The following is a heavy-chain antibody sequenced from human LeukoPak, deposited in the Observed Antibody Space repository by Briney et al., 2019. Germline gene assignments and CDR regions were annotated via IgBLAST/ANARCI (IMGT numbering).Heavy chain of an antibody. Sequence: SETLSLTCAVYGVSFSGYYWSWVRQPPGKGLEWIWEINHSGSTNYNPSLKSRVSLSVQKSKNKFSLKLSSVAAADTAGYYCGRHGRGNYYYLPNRGNWFDPWGQGALVTVSS. CDR1: GVSFSGYY. J-gene: IGHJ5*02. CDR2: INHSGST. CDR3: GRHGRGNYYYLPNRGNWFDP. D-gene: IGHD1-26*01. V-gene: IGHV4-34*01.